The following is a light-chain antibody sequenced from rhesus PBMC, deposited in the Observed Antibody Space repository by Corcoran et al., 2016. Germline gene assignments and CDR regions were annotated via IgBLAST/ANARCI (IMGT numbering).Light chain of an antibody. CDR2: DTS. J-gene: IGKJ4*01. V-gene: IGKV3-42*03. CDR1: QSVSNN. CDR3: QQYNNWPLT. Sequence: EIVLTQSPATLSLSPGERATLSCRASQSVSNNLAWYQKKPGQVPRPLIYDTSTRATGIPDRFSGSGSGTGFTLTISSLEPEDFAVYYCQQYNNWPLTFGGGTKVEIK.